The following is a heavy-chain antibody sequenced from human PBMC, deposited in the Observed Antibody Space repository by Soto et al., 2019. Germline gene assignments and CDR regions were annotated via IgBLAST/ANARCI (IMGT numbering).Heavy chain of an antibody. D-gene: IGHD3-9*01. V-gene: IGHV1-69*13. CDR2: IIPIFGTA. CDR3: ATPSRRRYYYYYGLDV. J-gene: IGHJ6*02. Sequence: SVKVSCKASGGTSSSYAISWVRQAPGQGLEWMGGIIPIFGTANYAQKFQGRVTITADESTSTAYMELSSLRSEDTAVYYCATPSRRRYYYYYGLDVWGQGTTVTVSS. CDR1: GGTSSSYA.